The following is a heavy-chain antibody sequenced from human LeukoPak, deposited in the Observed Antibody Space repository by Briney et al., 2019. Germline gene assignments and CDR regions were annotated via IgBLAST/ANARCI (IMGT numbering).Heavy chain of an antibody. V-gene: IGHV4-59*08. CDR3: ARHGLRLPYSFYGMDV. CDR2: IYYSGTT. Sequence: SETLSLTCTVSGGSISSYYWSWIRQPPGKGLEWIGYIYYSGTTSYNPSLKSRVTISVDTSRNQFSLKLSSLTAADTAVYYCARHGLRLPYSFYGMDVWGQGTTVTVSS. CDR1: GGSISSYY. J-gene: IGHJ6*02.